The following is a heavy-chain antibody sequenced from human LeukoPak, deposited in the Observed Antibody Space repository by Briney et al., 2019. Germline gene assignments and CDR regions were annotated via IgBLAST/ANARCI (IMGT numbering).Heavy chain of an antibody. D-gene: IGHD3-10*01. J-gene: IGHJ3*01. CDR3: ARDNPGWVRGVQTVP. CDR2: IYHSGST. Sequence: PSETLSLTCTVSGGSISSGGYYWSWIRQPPGKGLEWIGYIYHSGSTCYNPSLKSRVTISVDRSKNQFSLKLSSVTAADTAVYYCARDNPGWVRGVQTVPWGQGTMVTVSS. CDR1: GGSISSGGYY. V-gene: IGHV4-30-2*01.